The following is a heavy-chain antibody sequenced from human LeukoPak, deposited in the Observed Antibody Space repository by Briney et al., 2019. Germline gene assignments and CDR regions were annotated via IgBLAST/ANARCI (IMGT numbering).Heavy chain of an antibody. CDR1: GFTFDDYA. V-gene: IGHV3-9*01. CDR3: AKDLYSSGWYGAFDI. Sequence: GRSLRLSCAASGFTFDDYAMHWVRQAPGKGLEWVSGISWNSGSIGYADPVKGRFTISRDNAKNSLYLQMNSLRAEDTALYYCAKDLYSSGWYGAFDIWGQGTMVTVSS. CDR2: ISWNSGSI. J-gene: IGHJ3*02. D-gene: IGHD6-19*01.